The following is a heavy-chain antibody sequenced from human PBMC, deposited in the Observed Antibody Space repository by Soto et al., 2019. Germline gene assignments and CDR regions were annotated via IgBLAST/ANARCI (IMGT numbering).Heavy chain of an antibody. CDR2: INPILTMS. CDR1: GDTFSFYT. V-gene: IGHV1-69*02. Sequence: QVQLVQSGAEVKKPGSSVKVSCKASGDTFSFYTINWVRQAPGLGLEWMGRINPILTMSNYAQKFQGRVTXTXDXXTNTAYMDLSSLRSEDTAMYYCATSFGSGYRAFDYWGQGALVTVSS. J-gene: IGHJ4*02. CDR3: ATSFGSGYRAFDY. D-gene: IGHD3-10*01.